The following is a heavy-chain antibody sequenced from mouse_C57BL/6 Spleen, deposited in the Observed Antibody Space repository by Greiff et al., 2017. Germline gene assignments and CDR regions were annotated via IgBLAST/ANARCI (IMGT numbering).Heavy chain of an antibody. CDR3: ARERVTTVVAPFAY. D-gene: IGHD1-1*01. Sequence: QVQLQQSGPGLVQPSQSLSITCTVSGFSLTSYGVHWVRQSPGKGLEWLGVIWSGGSTDFNAAVISRLSISKDNSKSQVFFKMNSLQADDTAIYYWARERVTTVVAPFAYWGQGTLVTVSA. J-gene: IGHJ3*01. CDR2: IWSGGST. CDR1: GFSLTSYG. V-gene: IGHV2-2*01.